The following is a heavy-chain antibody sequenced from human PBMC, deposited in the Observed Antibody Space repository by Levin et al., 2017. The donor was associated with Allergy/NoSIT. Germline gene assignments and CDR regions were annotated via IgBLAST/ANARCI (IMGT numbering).Heavy chain of an antibody. CDR1: GGTFSSYA. D-gene: IGHD3-10*01. CDR3: ARDLIFGYYYGSGSYYNSENWFDP. J-gene: IGHJ5*02. CDR2: IIPIFGTA. Sequence: SVKVSCKASGGTFSSYAISWVRQAPGQGLEWMGGIIPIFGTANYAQKFQGRVTITADESTSTAYMELSSLRSEDTAVYYCARDLIFGYYYGSGSYYNSENWFDPWGQGTLVTVSS. V-gene: IGHV1-69*13.